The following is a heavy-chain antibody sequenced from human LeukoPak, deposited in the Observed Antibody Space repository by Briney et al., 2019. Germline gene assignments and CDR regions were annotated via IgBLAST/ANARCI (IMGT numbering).Heavy chain of an antibody. CDR1: GFTFSSYE. CDR3: AELGITMIGGV. J-gene: IGHJ6*04. CDR2: ISSSGSTI. D-gene: IGHD3-10*02. Sequence: PGGSLRLSCAASGFTFSSYEMNWVRQAPGKGLEWVSYISSSGSTIYYEDSVKGRFTISRDNAKNSVYLQMNSLRAEDTAVYYCAELGITMIGGVWGKGTTVTISS. V-gene: IGHV3-48*03.